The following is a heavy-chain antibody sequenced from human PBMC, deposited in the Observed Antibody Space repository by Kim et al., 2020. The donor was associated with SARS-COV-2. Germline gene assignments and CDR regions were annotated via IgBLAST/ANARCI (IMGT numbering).Heavy chain of an antibody. CDR1: GVSITSTDYY. Sequence: SETLSLTCTVSGVSITSTDYYWSWIRQLPGKDLEWIGYIYYIGTTYYNPSLKSRLIISVDTSKNHFSLNLSSVTAADTAVYFCARSGRRYSDYSPQYYFDYWGQGTLVTVSS. CDR2: IYYIGTT. CDR3: ARSGRRYSDYSPQYYFDY. J-gene: IGHJ4*02. V-gene: IGHV4-30-4*08. D-gene: IGHD5-12*01.